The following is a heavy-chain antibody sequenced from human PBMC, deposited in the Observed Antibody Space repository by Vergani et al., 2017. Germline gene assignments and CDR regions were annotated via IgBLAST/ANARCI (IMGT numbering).Heavy chain of an antibody. CDR1: GFTFSSCA. V-gene: IGHV3-30-3*01. D-gene: IGHD4-17*01. Sequence: VQLLESGGGLVQPGGSLRLSCAASGFTFSSCAMSWVRQAPGKGLEWVAVISYDGSNKYYADSVKGRFTISRDNSKNTLYLQMNSLRAEDTAVYYCARGASGDYVSSFDYWGQGTLVTVSS. J-gene: IGHJ4*02. CDR3: ARGASGDYVSSFDY. CDR2: ISYDGSNK.